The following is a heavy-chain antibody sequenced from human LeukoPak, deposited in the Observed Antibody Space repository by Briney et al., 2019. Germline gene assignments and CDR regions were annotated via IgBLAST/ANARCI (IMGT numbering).Heavy chain of an antibody. D-gene: IGHD5-12*01. Sequence: GESLKISFKDSGYSFTNYWIGWVRPMPGKGLEWRGINYLGDYETRYSTSFQGQVTNPVGKFISTAYSQRSSLKTSGHARDYCARPGYSGYDSLQIWGQGTMVTVSS. CDR3: ARPGYSGYDSLQI. CDR1: GYSFTNYW. CDR2: NYLGDYET. V-gene: IGHV5-51*01. J-gene: IGHJ3*02.